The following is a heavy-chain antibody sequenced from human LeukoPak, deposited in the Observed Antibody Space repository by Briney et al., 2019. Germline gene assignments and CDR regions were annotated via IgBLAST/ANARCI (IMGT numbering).Heavy chain of an antibody. V-gene: IGHV3-48*01. CDR3: ARDLSYYDSSGYIDY. CDR2: ISSSSSTI. CDR1: GFTFSTNA. D-gene: IGHD3-22*01. J-gene: IGHJ4*02. Sequence: GGSLRLSCLTSGFTFSTNAMSWVRQAPGKGLEWVSYISSSSSTIYYADSVKGRFTISRDNAKNSLYLQMNSLRAEDTAVYYCARDLSYYDSSGYIDYWGQGTLVTVSS.